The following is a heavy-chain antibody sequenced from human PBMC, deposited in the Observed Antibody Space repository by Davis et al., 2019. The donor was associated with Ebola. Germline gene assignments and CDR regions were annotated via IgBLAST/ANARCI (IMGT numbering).Heavy chain of an antibody. Sequence: GEPLKISCAASGFTFSSYWMHWVRQAPGKGLVWVSRINSDGSSTSYADSVKGRFTISRDNAKNTLYLQMNSLRAEDTAVYYCARGKFWSGDYGMDVWGQGTTVTVSS. J-gene: IGHJ6*02. D-gene: IGHD3-3*01. V-gene: IGHV3-74*01. CDR2: INSDGSST. CDR1: GFTFSSYW. CDR3: ARGKFWSGDYGMDV.